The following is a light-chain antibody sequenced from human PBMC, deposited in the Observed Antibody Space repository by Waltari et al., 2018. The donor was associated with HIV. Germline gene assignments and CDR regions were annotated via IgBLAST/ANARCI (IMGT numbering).Light chain of an antibody. CDR3: QQYGSSSLT. CDR1: QSVSSSY. CDR2: GAS. V-gene: IGKV3-20*01. J-gene: IGKJ4*01. Sequence: EIVLTQSPGTLSLSPGERATLYCRASQSVSSSYLAWYQQKPGQAPRLLIYGASSRATGIPDRFSCSGSGTDFTLTISRLEPEDFAVYYCQQYGSSSLTFGGGTKVEIK.